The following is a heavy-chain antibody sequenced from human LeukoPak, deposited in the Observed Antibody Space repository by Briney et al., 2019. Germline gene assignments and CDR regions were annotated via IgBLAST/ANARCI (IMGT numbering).Heavy chain of an antibody. V-gene: IGHV4-61*02. J-gene: IGHJ5*02. D-gene: IGHD3-9*01. Sequence: PSQTLSLTCTVSGGSISSGSYYWSWIRQPAGTGLEWIGRIYTSGSTNYNPSLKSRVTISVDTSKNQFSLKLRSVTAADTAVYYCARLTGYSSESWFDPWGQGTLVTVSS. CDR2: IYTSGST. CDR3: ARLTGYSSESWFDP. CDR1: GGSISSGSYY.